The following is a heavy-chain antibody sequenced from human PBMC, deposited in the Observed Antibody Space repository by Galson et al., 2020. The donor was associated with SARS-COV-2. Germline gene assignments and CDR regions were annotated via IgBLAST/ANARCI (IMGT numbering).Heavy chain of an antibody. CDR1: GLTFSNYA. J-gene: IGHJ4*01. CDR2: ISGSGRTT. Sequence: GGSLRLSCAASGLTFSNYAMSWVRQAPGKGLEWVSGISGSGRTTSYADSVKGRFTISRDNSKNTLYLQINTLRAEDTAVYYCANRNEYDNGNYYLYYFDYWGQGTLVTVAS. D-gene: IGHD3-10*01. V-gene: IGHV3-23*01. CDR3: ANRNEYDNGNYYLYYFDY.